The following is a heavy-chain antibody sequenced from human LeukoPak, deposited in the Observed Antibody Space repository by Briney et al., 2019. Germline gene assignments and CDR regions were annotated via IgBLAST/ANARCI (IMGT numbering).Heavy chain of an antibody. D-gene: IGHD6-19*01. V-gene: IGHV1-46*01. J-gene: IGHJ4*02. CDR2: INPSGGST. CDR1: GYTFTSYY. Sequence: ASVKVSCKASGYTFTSYYMHWVRQAPGQGLEWMGIINPSGGSTSYAQKLQGRVTMTTDTSTSTAYMELRSLRSDDTAVYYCARDGAFAVAGTFDYWGQGTLVTVSS. CDR3: ARDGAFAVAGTFDY.